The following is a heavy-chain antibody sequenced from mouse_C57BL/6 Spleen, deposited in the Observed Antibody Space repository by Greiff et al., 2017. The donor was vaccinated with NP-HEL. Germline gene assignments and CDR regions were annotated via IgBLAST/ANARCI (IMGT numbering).Heavy chain of an antibody. V-gene: IGHV5-17*01. J-gene: IGHJ4*01. Sequence: EVQVVESGGGLVKPGGSLKLSCAASGFTFSDYGMHWVRQAPEKGLEWVAYISSGSSTIYYADTVKGRFTISRDNAKNTLFLQMTSLRSEDTAMYYCARGTTVVGYAMDYWGQGTSVTVSS. CDR3: ARGTTVVGYAMDY. CDR2: ISSGSSTI. CDR1: GFTFSDYG. D-gene: IGHD1-1*01.